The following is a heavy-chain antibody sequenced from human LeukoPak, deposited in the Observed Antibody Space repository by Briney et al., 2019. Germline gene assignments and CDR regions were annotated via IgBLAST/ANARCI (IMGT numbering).Heavy chain of an antibody. D-gene: IGHD2-2*01. CDR2: IIPILGIA. CDR1: GGTFSSYA. V-gene: IGHV1-69*04. Sequence: ASVKVSCKASGGTFSSYAISWVRQAPGQGLEWMGRIIPILGIANYAQKFQGRVTITADKSTSTAYMELSSLRSEDTAVYYCARPGSARYCSSTSCYSDAFDIWGQGTMVTVSS. CDR3: ARPGSARYCSSTSCYSDAFDI. J-gene: IGHJ3*02.